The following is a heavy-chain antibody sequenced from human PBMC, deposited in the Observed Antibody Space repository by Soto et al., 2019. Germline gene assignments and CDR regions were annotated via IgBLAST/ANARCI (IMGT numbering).Heavy chain of an antibody. D-gene: IGHD2-15*01. Sequence: GGSLRLSCAASGFTFSSYSMNWVRQAPGKGLEWVSYISSSSSTIYYADSVKGRFTISRDNAKNSLYLQMNSLRAEDTAVYYCASGEVVAAGDAFAIWGHGTMVTVSS. CDR3: ASGEVVAAGDAFAI. V-gene: IGHV3-48*01. CDR1: GFTFSSYS. J-gene: IGHJ3*02. CDR2: ISSSSSTI.